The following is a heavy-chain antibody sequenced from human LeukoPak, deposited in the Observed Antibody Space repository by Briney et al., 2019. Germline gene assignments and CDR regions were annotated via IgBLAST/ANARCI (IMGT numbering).Heavy chain of an antibody. CDR2: ISSSSSYI. CDR1: GFTFSSYS. Sequence: GGSLRLSCAASGFTFSSYSMNWVRQAPGKGLEWVSSISSSSSYIYYADSVKGRFTISRDNSKNTLYLQMNSLRAEDTAVYYCARMGAYCGGDCYEDARDAFDIWGQGTMVTVSS. D-gene: IGHD2-21*02. J-gene: IGHJ3*02. CDR3: ARMGAYCGGDCYEDARDAFDI. V-gene: IGHV3-21*01.